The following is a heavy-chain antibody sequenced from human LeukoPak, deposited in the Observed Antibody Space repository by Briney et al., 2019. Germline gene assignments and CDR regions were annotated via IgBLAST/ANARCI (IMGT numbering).Heavy chain of an antibody. D-gene: IGHD2-15*01. Sequence: GGSLRLSCAASGFTFSSYEMNWVRQAPGKGLEWVSYISSSGSTIYYADSVKGRFTISRDNAKNSLYLQMNSLRAEDTAVYYCARCSGGSCRDDAFDIWGQGTMVTVSS. CDR2: ISSSGSTI. CDR1: GFTFSSYE. CDR3: ARCSGGSCRDDAFDI. V-gene: IGHV3-48*03. J-gene: IGHJ3*02.